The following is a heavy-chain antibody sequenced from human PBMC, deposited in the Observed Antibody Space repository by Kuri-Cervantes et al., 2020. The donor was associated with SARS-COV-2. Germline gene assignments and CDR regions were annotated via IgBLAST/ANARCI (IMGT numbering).Heavy chain of an antibody. CDR2: SNQCGGA. CDR3: ARDKVTTVITGWFDP. V-gene: IGHV4-34*01. CDR1: GGSLSGHF. J-gene: IGHJ5*02. Sequence: SETLSLTCAVYGGSLSGHFWSWIRQSPGKGLEWIGESNQCGGANYNPSLKSRVTISVDTSKNQFFLKLTSVTAADAAVYYCARDKVTTVITGWFDPWGQGTLVTISS. D-gene: IGHD4-17*01.